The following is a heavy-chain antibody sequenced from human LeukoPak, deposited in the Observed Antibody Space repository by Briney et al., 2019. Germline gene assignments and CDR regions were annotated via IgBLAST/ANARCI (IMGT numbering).Heavy chain of an antibody. D-gene: IGHD2-15*01. V-gene: IGHV3-48*03. CDR3: AKSNYYCSDSCQPDDAFDV. CDR2: ISSSGSTI. Sequence: GSLRLSCAASGFTFSSYEMNWVRQAPGKGLEWVSYISSSGSTIYYADSVKGRFTISRGNSKNTLYLQLNSLRAEDTAVYYCAKSNYYCSDSCQPDDAFDVWGQGTMVTVSS. CDR1: GFTFSSYE. J-gene: IGHJ3*01.